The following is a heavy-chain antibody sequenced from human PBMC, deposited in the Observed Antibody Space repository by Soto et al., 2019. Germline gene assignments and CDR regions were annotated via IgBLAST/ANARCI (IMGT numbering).Heavy chain of an antibody. CDR1: GGSVSTTSSY. J-gene: IGHJ4*02. Sequence: SETLSLTCTVSGGSVSTTSSYWSWIRQPPGKGLEWIGYIHYSGSTNYNPSLKSRVTISVDTSKNQFSLKLSSVTAADTAVYYCAREWEHLFFDYWGQGTLVTVSS. CDR3: AREWEHLFFDY. V-gene: IGHV4-61*01. D-gene: IGHD1-26*01. CDR2: IHYSGST.